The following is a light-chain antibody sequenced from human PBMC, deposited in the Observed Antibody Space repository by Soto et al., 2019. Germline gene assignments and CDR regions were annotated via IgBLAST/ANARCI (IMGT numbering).Light chain of an antibody. V-gene: IGKV3-15*01. CDR2: DVS. J-gene: IGKJ5*01. CDR3: QQYNNWPFS. CDR1: QRVGSN. Sequence: EIVLTQSPGTLSLSPGERATLSCRASQRVGSNYLAWYQQKPGQSPRLLIYDVSTRATGVPARFSGTGSETDFTLTISGLQSEDSAVYFCQQYNNWPFSFGQGTRLEIK.